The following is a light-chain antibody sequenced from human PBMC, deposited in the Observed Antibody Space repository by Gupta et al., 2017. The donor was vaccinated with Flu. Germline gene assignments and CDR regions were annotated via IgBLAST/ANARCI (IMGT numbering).Light chain of an antibody. CDR2: DDS. J-gene: IGLJ1*01. CDR3: QVWDSRSEHYV. V-gene: IGLV3-21*02. Sequence: SYVLTQPPSVSLASGQTARITCGGDNIESKSVHWYQQRPGPAPVQVVYDDSVRPSGIPDRFSGSNSGNTATLTISRVEAGDEADYYCQVWDSRSEHYVFGTGTKVTVL. CDR1: NIESKS.